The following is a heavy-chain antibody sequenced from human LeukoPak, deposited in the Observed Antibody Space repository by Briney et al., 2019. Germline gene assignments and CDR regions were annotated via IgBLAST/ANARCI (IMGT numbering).Heavy chain of an antibody. CDR3: TGYYGMIDY. CDR1: GGSISSGGYY. V-gene: IGHV4-31*03. D-gene: IGHD3-10*01. CDR2: IYYSGST. J-gene: IGHJ4*02. Sequence: SETLSLTCTVPGGSISSGGYYWSWIRQHPGKGLEWIGYIYYSGSTYYNPSLKSRVTISVDTSKNQFSLKPSSVTAADTAVYYCTGYYGMIDYWGQGTLVTVSS.